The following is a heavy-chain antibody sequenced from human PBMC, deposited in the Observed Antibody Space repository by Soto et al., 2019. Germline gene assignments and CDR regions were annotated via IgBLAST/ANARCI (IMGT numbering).Heavy chain of an antibody. CDR3: VRGSSGRYLF. CDR1: GFTLSNYW. D-gene: IGHD1-26*01. J-gene: IGHJ4*02. Sequence: EVQLVASGGGLVQPGGSLRLSCAASGFTLSNYWMHWVRQVPGKGLVRVSEISGDGTRTDYADSVRGRFTVSGDNAKNTLYLQMDSLRAEDTAVYYCVRGSSGRYLFWGQGTLVTVSS. CDR2: ISGDGTRT. V-gene: IGHV3-74*01.